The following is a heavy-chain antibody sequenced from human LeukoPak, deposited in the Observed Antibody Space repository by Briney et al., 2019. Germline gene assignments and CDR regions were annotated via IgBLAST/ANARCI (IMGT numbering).Heavy chain of an antibody. CDR2: IKQDGSEK. J-gene: IGHJ4*02. CDR3: ARNQRRLDY. Sequence: GGSLRLSCAASGITVSNNYMSWVRQAPGKGLEWVANIKQDGSEKYYVDSVKGRFTISRDNAKNSLYLQVNSLRAEDTAVYYCARNQRRLDYWGQGTLVTVSS. D-gene: IGHD1-14*01. CDR1: GITVSNNY. V-gene: IGHV3-7*01.